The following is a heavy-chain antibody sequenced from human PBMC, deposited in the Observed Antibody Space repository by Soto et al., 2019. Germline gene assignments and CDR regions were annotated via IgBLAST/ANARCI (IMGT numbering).Heavy chain of an antibody. CDR1: GGSVSSSSYY. V-gene: IGHV4-39*07. Sequence: SETLSLTCTVSGGSVSSSSYYWGWVRQPPGKGLEWVGSISYSGSPYYNPSLKSRLTISVDTSKNQFSLRLSSVAAADTAVYYCVRGYYYGSGNYYRPFDYWGQGTLVTVSS. J-gene: IGHJ4*02. CDR2: ISYSGSP. CDR3: VRGYYYGSGNYYRPFDY. D-gene: IGHD3-10*01.